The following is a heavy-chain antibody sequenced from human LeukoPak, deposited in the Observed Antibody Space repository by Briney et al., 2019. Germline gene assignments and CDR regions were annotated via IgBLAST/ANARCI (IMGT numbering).Heavy chain of an antibody. D-gene: IGHD3-10*01. CDR3: ARQLLWFGEPTPGAFDI. Sequence: HGESLKISCQDSKYSFTNYWIGWVRQMPGKGLEWMGIIYPGDSDTRYSPSFQGQVTISADKSISTAYLQWSSLKASDTAVYYCARQLLWFGEPTPGAFDIWGQGTMVTVSS. CDR2: IYPGDSDT. J-gene: IGHJ3*02. CDR1: KYSFTNYW. V-gene: IGHV5-51*01.